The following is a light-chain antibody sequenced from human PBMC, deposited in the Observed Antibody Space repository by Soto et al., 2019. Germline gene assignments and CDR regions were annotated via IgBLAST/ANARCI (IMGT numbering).Light chain of an antibody. CDR3: QTRGTGIVV. CDR2: VNSDGSH. J-gene: IGLJ2*01. V-gene: IGLV4-69*01. CDR1: SAHSSYA. Sequence: QLVLTQSPSASASLGASVKLTCTLSSAHSSYAIAWHQQQPEKGPRYLMKVNSDGSHNKGDEIPDRFSGSSSGAERYLIISSLQSEDEADYYCQTRGTGIVVFGGGTQLTVL.